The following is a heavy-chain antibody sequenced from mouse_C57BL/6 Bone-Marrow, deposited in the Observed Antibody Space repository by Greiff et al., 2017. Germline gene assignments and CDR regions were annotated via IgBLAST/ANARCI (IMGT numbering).Heavy chain of an antibody. J-gene: IGHJ1*03. Sequence: QVHVKQSGAELAKPGASVKLSCKASGYTFTSYWMHWVKQRPGQGLEWIGYINPSSGYTKYNQKFKDKATLTADKSSSTAYMQLSSLTSEDTAVYYCASLRSYWYFDVWGTGTTVTVSS. V-gene: IGHV1-7*01. CDR2: INPSSGYT. D-gene: IGHD1-1*01. CDR3: ASLRSYWYFDV. CDR1: GYTFTSYW.